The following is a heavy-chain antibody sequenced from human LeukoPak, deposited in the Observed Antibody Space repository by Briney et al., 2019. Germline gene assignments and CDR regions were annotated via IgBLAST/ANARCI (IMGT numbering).Heavy chain of an antibody. Sequence: GGSLRLSCATPGFTFSDYSMSWVRQAPGKGLEWLSYITSGGTTIYYAGSVKGRFTISRDNAKNSLHLQMSILRAEDTAVYYCVRGGLFYFDYWGQGTLVTVSS. CDR3: VRGGLFYFDY. V-gene: IGHV3-11*01. J-gene: IGHJ4*02. D-gene: IGHD2-21*01. CDR1: GFTFSDYS. CDR2: ITSGGTTI.